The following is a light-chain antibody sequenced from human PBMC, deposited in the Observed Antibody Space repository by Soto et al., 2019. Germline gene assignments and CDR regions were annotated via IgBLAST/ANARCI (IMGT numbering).Light chain of an antibody. J-gene: IGKJ3*01. Sequence: EIVLTQSPGTLSLSPGERATLSCRASQSLSSSLLVWYQQRPGQSPRLVISGASSRATGIPARFSAGGSGTEFFLTISSLQSEDSAVYFCQQYHNWPLTFGPGTKVEFK. CDR1: QSLSSS. V-gene: IGKV3-15*01. CDR2: GAS. CDR3: QQYHNWPLT.